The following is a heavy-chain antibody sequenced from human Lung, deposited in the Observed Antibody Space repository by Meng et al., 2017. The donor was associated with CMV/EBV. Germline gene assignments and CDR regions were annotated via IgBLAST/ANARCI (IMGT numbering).Heavy chain of an antibody. CDR3: ARDLRRYFDY. Sequence: SCVVSGFSVRNNHMNWVRQAPGKGLEWVSIIYSGGSISYADPVKGRFTISRDNSKNTLYLQMNNLRAEDTAVYYCARDLRRYFDYWGQGLEVTVSS. CDR1: GFSVRNNH. J-gene: IGHJ4*02. V-gene: IGHV3-53*01. CDR2: IYSGGSI.